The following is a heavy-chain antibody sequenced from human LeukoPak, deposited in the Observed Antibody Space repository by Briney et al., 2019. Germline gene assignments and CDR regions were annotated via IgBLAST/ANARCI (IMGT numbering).Heavy chain of an antibody. CDR2: ISSSSSYI. J-gene: IGHJ4*02. Sequence: GGSLRLSCAASGFTFSTYSMNWVRQAPGKGLEWVSSISSSSSYIYYADSVKGRFTISRDNAKNSLYLQMKSLRAEDTAVYYCAPGKSGYNFVWGQGTLVTVSS. CDR3: APGKSGYNFV. D-gene: IGHD3-22*01. V-gene: IGHV3-21*01. CDR1: GFTFSTYS.